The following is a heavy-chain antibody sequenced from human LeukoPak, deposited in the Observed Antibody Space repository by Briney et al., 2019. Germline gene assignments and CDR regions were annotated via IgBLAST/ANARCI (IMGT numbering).Heavy chain of an antibody. CDR3: ARAGGSGWWYPRSSEDYNWFDP. Sequence: ASVKVSCKASGYTFTGYYMHWVRQAPGQGLEWMGRINPNSGGTNYAQKFQGRVTMTRNTSISTAYMELSSLRSEDTAVYYCARAGGSGWWYPRSSEDYNWFDPWGQGTLVTVSS. CDR2: INPNSGGT. D-gene: IGHD6-19*01. J-gene: IGHJ5*02. CDR1: GYTFTGYY. V-gene: IGHV1-2*06.